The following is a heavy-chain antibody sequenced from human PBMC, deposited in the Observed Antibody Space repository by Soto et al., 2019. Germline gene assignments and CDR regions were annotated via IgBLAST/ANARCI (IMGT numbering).Heavy chain of an antibody. J-gene: IGHJ4*02. D-gene: IGHD6-13*01. CDR3: ATHSIAAAGPFDY. CDR1: GYTFTSHG. Sequence: QVQLVQSGAEVKKPGASVKVSCKASGYTFTSHGISWVRQAPGQGLEWMGWISAYNGNTNYAQKLQGRVTMTTDTSTSTAYRELRSLRSDDTALYYCATHSIAAAGPFDYWGQGTLVTVSS. V-gene: IGHV1-18*01. CDR2: ISAYNGNT.